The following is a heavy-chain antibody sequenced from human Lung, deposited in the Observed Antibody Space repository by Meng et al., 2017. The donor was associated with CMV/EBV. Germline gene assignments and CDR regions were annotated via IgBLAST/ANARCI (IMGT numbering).Heavy chain of an antibody. V-gene: IGHV3-21*01. CDR3: ARDLSSGSYFGTGYYSGMNV. Sequence: GEXXKISFAASGFTFSVYSMIWVCQAPGKGLEWVSSISSSSTYIHYADSVKGRFTISRDNAKNSVYLQMNSLRAEDTAVYYCARDLSSGSYFGTGYYSGMNVWGQGTXVTVSS. D-gene: IGHD1-26*01. CDR1: GFTFSVYS. J-gene: IGHJ6*02. CDR2: ISSSSTYI.